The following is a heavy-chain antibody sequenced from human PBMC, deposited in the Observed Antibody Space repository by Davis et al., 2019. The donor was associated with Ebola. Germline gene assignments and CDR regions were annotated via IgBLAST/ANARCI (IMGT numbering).Heavy chain of an antibody. D-gene: IGHD2-15*01. Sequence: GESLKISCAASGFIFSNYWMSWVRQAPGKGPEWVAIIKQDGGEKYYVDSVKGRFSISRDSAKNSVYLQMNSLRGEDTAVYYCAILTEGYWGQGTLVTVSS. J-gene: IGHJ4*02. CDR3: AILTEGY. CDR1: GFIFSNYW. V-gene: IGHV3-7*01. CDR2: IKQDGGEK.